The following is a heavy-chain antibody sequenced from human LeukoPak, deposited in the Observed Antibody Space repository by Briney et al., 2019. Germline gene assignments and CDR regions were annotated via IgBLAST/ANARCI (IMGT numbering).Heavy chain of an antibody. CDR3: ARVSPYGDFDC. CDR1: GYTFTSSG. Sequence: ASVKVSCKASGYTFTSSGISWVRQAPGQGLEWLGWVNPNTGGTNFAPKFQGRVTMTRDTSIRMTYMELTSLKSDDTAVYYCARVSPYGDFDCWGQGTLVTVSS. V-gene: IGHV1-2*02. CDR2: VNPNTGGT. J-gene: IGHJ4*02. D-gene: IGHD4-17*01.